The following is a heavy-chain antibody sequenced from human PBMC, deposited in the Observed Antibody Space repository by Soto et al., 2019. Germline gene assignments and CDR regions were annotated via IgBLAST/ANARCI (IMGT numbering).Heavy chain of an antibody. CDR2: IYYSGST. CDR3: ASTTAGDAFDI. Sequence: SETLSLTCTVSGGSISSYYWSWIRQPPGKGLEWIGYIYYSGSTNYNPSLKSRVTTSVDTSKNQFSLKLSSVTAADTAVYYCASTTAGDAFDIWGQGTMVTVSS. CDR1: GGSISSYY. V-gene: IGHV4-59*08. D-gene: IGHD4-17*01. J-gene: IGHJ3*02.